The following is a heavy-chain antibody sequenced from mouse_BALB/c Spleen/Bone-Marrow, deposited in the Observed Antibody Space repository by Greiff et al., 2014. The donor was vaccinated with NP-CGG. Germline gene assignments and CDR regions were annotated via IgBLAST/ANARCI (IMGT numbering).Heavy chain of an antibody. CDR1: GYTFTDYA. V-gene: IGHV1S137*01. CDR2: IGTYYGDA. Sequence: QVQLQQSGAELVRPGVSVKISCKGSGYTFTDYAMHWVKQSHAKSLEWIGVIGTYYGDATYNQKFKTKATMTVDKSSSTAYMELARLTSEYSALYYCAREGPWFAFWGQGTLVTVSA. J-gene: IGHJ3*01. CDR3: AREGPWFAF.